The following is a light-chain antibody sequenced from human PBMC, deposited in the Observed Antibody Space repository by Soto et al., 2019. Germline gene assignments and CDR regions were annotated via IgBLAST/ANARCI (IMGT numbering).Light chain of an antibody. CDR2: EVY. CDR3: SSYVGTNSYV. J-gene: IGLJ1*01. Sequence: HSALTQPPSASGSPGQSVTISCTGTSSDVGGYNYVSWYQQYPGKAPKLIIYEVYKRPSGVPDRFSGSKSGNTAALTVSGLQAEDEADYYCSSYVGTNSYVFGAGTKVTVL. CDR1: SSDVGGYNY. V-gene: IGLV2-8*01.